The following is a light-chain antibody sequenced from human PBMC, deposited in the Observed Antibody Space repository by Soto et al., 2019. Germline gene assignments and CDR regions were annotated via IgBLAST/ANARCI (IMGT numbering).Light chain of an antibody. Sequence: IQMTQSPSSLSASVGDRVTITCRASQGIRNDLAWYQQKPGKAPKLLIYAASSLQSGVPSRFSGSGSGTDFTLTISSLQPEDFAAYFCLHYYNFPYTLGQGTKLEIK. J-gene: IGKJ2*01. CDR3: LHYYNFPYT. CDR1: QGIRND. V-gene: IGKV1-6*01. CDR2: AAS.